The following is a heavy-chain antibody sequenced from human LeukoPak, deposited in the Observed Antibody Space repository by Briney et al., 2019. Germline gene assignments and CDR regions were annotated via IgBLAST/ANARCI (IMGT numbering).Heavy chain of an antibody. J-gene: IGHJ6*02. Sequence: SETLSLTCTVSGASISSFHWSWIRQSPGKGLEWIGYIYYSGSTNYNPSLKSRVTISVDTSKNQFSLKLSSVTAADTAVYYCARGALDTWYYYYYGMDVWGQGTTVTVSS. D-gene: IGHD1-1*01. CDR3: ARGALDTWYYYYYGMDV. CDR1: GASISSFH. CDR2: IYYSGST. V-gene: IGHV4-59*01.